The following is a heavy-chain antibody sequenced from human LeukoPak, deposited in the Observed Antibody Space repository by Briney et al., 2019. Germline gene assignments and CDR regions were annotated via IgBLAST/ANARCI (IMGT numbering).Heavy chain of an antibody. CDR1: GGSFSGYY. V-gene: IGHV4-34*01. CDR2: INHSGST. D-gene: IGHD2-2*03. CDR3: ARSGYCSSTSCYNWFDP. J-gene: IGHJ5*02. Sequence: SETLSLTCAVYGGSFSGYYWSWIRQPPGKGLEWIGEINHSGSTNYNPSLKSRVTISVDTSKNQFSLKLSSVTAADTAVYYCARSGYCSSTSCYNWFDPWGQGTLVTVSS.